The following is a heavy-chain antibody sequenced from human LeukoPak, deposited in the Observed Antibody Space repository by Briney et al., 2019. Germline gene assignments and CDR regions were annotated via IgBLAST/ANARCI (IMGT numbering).Heavy chain of an antibody. J-gene: IGHJ4*02. CDR1: GYTFTGYY. V-gene: IGHV1-2*02. D-gene: IGHD4-17*01. CDR3: ARTPTTVTTWDH. Sequence: GASVKVSCKASGYTFTGYYMHWVRQAPGQGLEWMGWINPNSGGTNYAQKFQGRVTMTRDTSISTAYMELSRLRSDDTAVSYCARTPTTVTTWDHWGQGTLVTVSS. CDR2: INPNSGGT.